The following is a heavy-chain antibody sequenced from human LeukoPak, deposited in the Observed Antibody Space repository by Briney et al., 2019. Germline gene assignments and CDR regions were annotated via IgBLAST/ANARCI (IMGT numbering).Heavy chain of an antibody. CDR3: ARVPGGLEWADFDY. J-gene: IGHJ4*02. Sequence: PVGSPRLSCAASGFTFSSYTMNWVRQAPGKGLEWVSCIESSSTNINYAHSVRGRFTISRDNAKNSLFLQMNSLRVEDTAVYYCARVPGGLEWADFDYWGQGTLVPVSS. CDR2: IESSSTNI. D-gene: IGHD3-3*01. V-gene: IGHV3-21*01. CDR1: GFTFSSYT.